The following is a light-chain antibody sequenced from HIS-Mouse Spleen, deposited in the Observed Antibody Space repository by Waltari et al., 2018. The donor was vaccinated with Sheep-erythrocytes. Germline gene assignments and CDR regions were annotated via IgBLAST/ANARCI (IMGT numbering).Light chain of an antibody. CDR1: SSDVGGYNY. CDR3: SSYAGSNNWV. Sequence: QSALTQPPSASGSPGQSVTISCTGTSSDVGGYNYVSWYQQHPGKAPKLMIYEVSKLPSGVPDRVSGSKSGNPASLTVSGLQAEDEADYYCSSYAGSNNWVFGGGTKLTVL. CDR2: EVS. V-gene: IGLV2-8*01. J-gene: IGLJ3*02.